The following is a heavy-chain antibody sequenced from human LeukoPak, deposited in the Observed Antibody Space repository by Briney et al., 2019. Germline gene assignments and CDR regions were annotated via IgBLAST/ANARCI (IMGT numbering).Heavy chain of an antibody. CDR1: GYTFTSYG. J-gene: IGHJ5*02. Sequence: RASVKVSCKASGYTFTSYGISWVRQAPGQGLEWMGWISAYNGNTNYAQKLQGRVTMTTDTSTSTAYMELRSLRSDDTAMYYCAMGTVTTSWFDPWGQGTLVTVSS. CDR3: AMGTVTTSWFDP. CDR2: ISAYNGNT. V-gene: IGHV1-18*01. D-gene: IGHD4-11*01.